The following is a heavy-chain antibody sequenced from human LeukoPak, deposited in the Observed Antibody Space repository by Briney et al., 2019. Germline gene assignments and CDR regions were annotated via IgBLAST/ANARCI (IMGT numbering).Heavy chain of an antibody. CDR2: ISAYNGNT. V-gene: IGHV1-18*01. Sequence: ASVKVSCKASGYTFTSYGISWVRQAPGQGLEWMGWISAYNGNTNYAQKLQGRVTMTTDTSTSTAYMELRSLRSDDTAVYYCASNIVVVPAAIGGYSSSWWLFEYWGQGTLVTVSS. CDR1: GYTFTSYG. D-gene: IGHD2-2*01. CDR3: ASNIVVVPAAIGGYSSSWWLFEY. J-gene: IGHJ4*02.